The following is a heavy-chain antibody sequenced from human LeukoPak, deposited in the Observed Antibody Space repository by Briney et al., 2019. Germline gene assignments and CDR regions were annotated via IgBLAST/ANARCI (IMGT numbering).Heavy chain of an antibody. Sequence: GGSLRLSCAASGFTFSSYAMHWVRQAPGKGLEWVAVISYDGSNKYYADSVKGRFTISRDNSKNTLYLQMNSLRAEDTAVYYCATSRSFDYWGQGTLVTVSS. CDR3: ATSRSFDY. J-gene: IGHJ4*02. CDR2: ISYDGSNK. CDR1: GFTFSSYA. V-gene: IGHV3-30*04.